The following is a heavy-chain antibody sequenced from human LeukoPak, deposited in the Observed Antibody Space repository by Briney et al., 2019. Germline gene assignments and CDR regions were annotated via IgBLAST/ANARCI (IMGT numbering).Heavy chain of an antibody. J-gene: IGHJ4*02. Sequence: SETLSLTCAVYGGSFSGYYWSWIRQPPGKGLEWIGEINHSGSTNYNPSLKSRVTISVDTSKNQFSLKVSSVTAADTAVYYCARDGRIFGVVSRFDYWGQGTLVTVSS. D-gene: IGHD3-3*01. CDR2: INHSGST. V-gene: IGHV4-34*01. CDR1: GGSFSGYY. CDR3: ARDGRIFGVVSRFDY.